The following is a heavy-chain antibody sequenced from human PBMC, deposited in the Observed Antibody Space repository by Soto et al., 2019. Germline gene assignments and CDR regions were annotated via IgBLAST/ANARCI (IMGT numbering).Heavy chain of an antibody. Sequence: SETLSLTCSVSRAFINSGGFYYSWIRQPPGKGLEWLGYIFHSGSTLYTPSLRGRLTLSADTSRNQLSLHLTSVTAADTAVYYCVRGGIAGHWFDPWGQGILVTVS. V-gene: IGHV4-31*03. CDR1: RAFINSGGFY. J-gene: IGHJ5*02. CDR2: IFHSGST. D-gene: IGHD2-21*01. CDR3: VRGGIAGHWFDP.